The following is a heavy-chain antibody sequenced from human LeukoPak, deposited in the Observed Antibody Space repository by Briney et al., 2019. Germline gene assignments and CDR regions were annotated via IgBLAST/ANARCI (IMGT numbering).Heavy chain of an antibody. D-gene: IGHD7-27*01. CDR2: ISSNGDVT. CDR3: AKDQTGDDAFDI. J-gene: IGHJ3*02. CDR1: RFTFGSYA. Sequence: PGGSLRLSCAASRFTFGSYAMHWVRQAPGKGLEYVSGISSNGDVTHYANSVKGRFTISRDNSKNTLYLQMGSLRAEDTAVYYCAKDQTGDDAFDIWGQGTMVTVSS. V-gene: IGHV3-64*01.